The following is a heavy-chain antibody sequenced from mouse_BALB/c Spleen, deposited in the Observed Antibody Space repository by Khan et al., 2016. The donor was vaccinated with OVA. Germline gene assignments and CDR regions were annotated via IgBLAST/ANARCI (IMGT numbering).Heavy chain of an antibody. J-gene: IGHJ1*01. CDR3: ARKNDRYDRYCDV. CDR2: INNSTGEP. Sequence: QIQLVQSGPELKKPGETVKISCKASGSTFTNYGMSWVKQAPGKGLKWMGWINNSTGEPTYADDFKGRFAFSLATSASTSYLQINKRKNEDTATYVCARKNDRYDRYCDVWGAGTTVTVSS. D-gene: IGHD2-14*01. CDR1: GSTFTNYG. V-gene: IGHV9-3-1*01.